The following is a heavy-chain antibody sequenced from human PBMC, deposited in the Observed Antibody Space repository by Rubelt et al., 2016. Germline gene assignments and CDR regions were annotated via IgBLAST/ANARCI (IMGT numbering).Heavy chain of an antibody. D-gene: IGHD3-22*01. CDR3: AAVPDSSGYYGNFDY. CDR2: IYYSGST. J-gene: IGHJ4*02. CDR1: GDSISSNSYY. V-gene: IGHV4-39*01. Sequence: QLQLQESGPGLVKPSETLSLTCTVSGDSISSNSYYWGWIRQPPGKGLEWIGSIYYSGSTYYNPSLKSRVTISVDTSKSQVSLKRGSVTAADTAVYYCAAVPDSSGYYGNFDYWGQGTLVTVSS.